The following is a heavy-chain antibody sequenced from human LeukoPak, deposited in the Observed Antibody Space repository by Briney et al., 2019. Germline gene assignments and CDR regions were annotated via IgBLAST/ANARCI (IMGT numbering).Heavy chain of an antibody. D-gene: IGHD6-19*01. CDR1: GYTFTSYD. CDR3: ARDGVITLAVAGTRYFDL. CDR2: MNPNSGNT. V-gene: IGHV1-8*01. Sequence: ASVTVSCKSSGYTFTSYDIHWVRQATGQGLEWMGWMNPNSGNTGYAQKFQGRVTMTRNTSISTAYMELSSLRSEDTAVYYCARDGVITLAVAGTRYFDLWGRGTLVTVSS. J-gene: IGHJ2*01.